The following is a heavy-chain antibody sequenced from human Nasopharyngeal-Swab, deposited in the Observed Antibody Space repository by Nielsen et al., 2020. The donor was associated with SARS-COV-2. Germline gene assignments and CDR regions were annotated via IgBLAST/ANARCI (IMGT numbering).Heavy chain of an antibody. Sequence: SETLSLTCAVYGGSFSGYYWSWIRQPPGKGLEWIGEINHSGSTYYHPSLKSRVTISVDTSKNQFSLKLSSVTAADTAVYYCARDTMVRGVYYYYYGMDVWGQGTTVTVSS. CDR1: GGSFSGYY. CDR2: INHSGST. J-gene: IGHJ6*02. CDR3: ARDTMVRGVYYYYYGMDV. D-gene: IGHD3-10*01. V-gene: IGHV4-34*01.